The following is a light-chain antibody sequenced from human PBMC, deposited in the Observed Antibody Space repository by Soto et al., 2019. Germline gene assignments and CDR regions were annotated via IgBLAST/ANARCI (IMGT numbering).Light chain of an antibody. J-gene: IGKJ1*01. Sequence: DIQLTQTPSSLSASVGDRVTITCRTSQTLMNYLNWYQQKPGKAPKLLIYDASDLESGVPSRFSGSGSGTEFTLTISSLQPDDVATYYCQQYHNYWTFGPGTKVDI. CDR2: DAS. V-gene: IGKV1-5*01. CDR3: QQYHNYWT. CDR1: QTLMNY.